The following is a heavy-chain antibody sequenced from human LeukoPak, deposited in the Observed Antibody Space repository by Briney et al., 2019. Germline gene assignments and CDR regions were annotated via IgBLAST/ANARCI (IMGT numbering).Heavy chain of an antibody. J-gene: IGHJ4*02. D-gene: IGHD3-10*01. CDR2: IYYSGST. V-gene: IGHV4-59*01. CDR3: AAAGPISGRHNYFDA. Sequence: SETLSLTCTVSGGSITGSCWSWLRQPPGKGLEYIGYIYYSGSTNYNPSLRSRATISVDASKNKFPLMLTSVTAAATAVYYCAAAGPISGRHNYFDAWGQGTLVTVSS. CDR1: GGSITGSC.